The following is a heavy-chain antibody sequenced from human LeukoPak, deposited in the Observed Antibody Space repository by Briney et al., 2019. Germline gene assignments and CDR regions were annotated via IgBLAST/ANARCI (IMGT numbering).Heavy chain of an antibody. D-gene: IGHD6-13*01. Sequence: GGSLRLSCAASGFTFSSYSMNWVRQAPGKGLEWDSYISSSSSTIYYAGSVKGRFTISRDNAKNTLYLQMNSLRAEDTGVYYCARIASHSSSWYDGGYWGQGTLVTVSS. J-gene: IGHJ4*02. CDR1: GFTFSSYS. CDR2: ISSSSSTI. V-gene: IGHV3-48*04. CDR3: ARIASHSSSWYDGGY.